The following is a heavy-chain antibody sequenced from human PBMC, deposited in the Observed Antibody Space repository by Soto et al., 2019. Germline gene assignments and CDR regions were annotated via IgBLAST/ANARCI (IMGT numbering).Heavy chain of an antibody. V-gene: IGHV3-23*01. CDR2: ISASGGST. Sequence: EVQLLESGGGLVQPGGSLRLSCAASGFTFSTYAMTWVRQAPGKGLERVSAISASGGSTYYADSVKGRFTISRDNSKNTLYLQMNSLRVEDTAVYYCAKVGFPYSYGYLFYYWGQGTLVTVSS. CDR3: AKVGFPYSYGYLFYY. D-gene: IGHD5-18*01. CDR1: GFTFSTYA. J-gene: IGHJ4*02.